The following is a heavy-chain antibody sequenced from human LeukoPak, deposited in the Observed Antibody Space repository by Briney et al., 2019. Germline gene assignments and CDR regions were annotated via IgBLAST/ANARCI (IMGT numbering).Heavy chain of an antibody. J-gene: IGHJ4*02. D-gene: IGHD6-19*01. Sequence: GGSLRLSCAASGFTFSSYGMHWVRQAPGKGLEWVAVISYDGSNKYYADSVKGRFTISRDNSKNTLYLQMNSLRAEDTAVYYCAKDSSGYSSGPYYFDYWGQGTLVTVSS. CDR1: GFTFSSYG. V-gene: IGHV3-30*18. CDR3: AKDSSGYSSGPYYFDY. CDR2: ISYDGSNK.